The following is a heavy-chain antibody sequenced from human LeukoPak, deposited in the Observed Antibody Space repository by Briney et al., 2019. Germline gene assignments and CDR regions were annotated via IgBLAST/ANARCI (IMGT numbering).Heavy chain of an antibody. J-gene: IGHJ4*02. CDR3: ARADSNNWDAKYYFDY. V-gene: IGHV1-2*06. D-gene: IGHD1-26*01. Sequence: ASVKVSCKASGYTFTGYYMHWVRQAPGQGLEWMGRINPNSGGTNYAQKSQGRVTMTRDTSITTAYMELSRLRSDDTAVYYCARADSNNWDAKYYFDYWGQGALVTVSS. CDR1: GYTFTGYY. CDR2: INPNSGGT.